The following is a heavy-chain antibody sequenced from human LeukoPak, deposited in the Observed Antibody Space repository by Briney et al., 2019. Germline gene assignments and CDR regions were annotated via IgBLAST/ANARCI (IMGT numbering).Heavy chain of an antibody. V-gene: IGHV4-4*07. CDR3: ARGTPLLWFGELLYHFYMDV. Sequence: SETLSLTCTVSRGSISGDYWSWIRQPAGKGLEWIGLIYTSGTTNYNPSLKSRVTISVDTSKNHFSLKLSSVTAADTAVYYCARGTPLLWFGELLYHFYMDVWGKGTTVTVSS. J-gene: IGHJ6*03. D-gene: IGHD3-10*01. CDR2: IYTSGTT. CDR1: RGSISGDY.